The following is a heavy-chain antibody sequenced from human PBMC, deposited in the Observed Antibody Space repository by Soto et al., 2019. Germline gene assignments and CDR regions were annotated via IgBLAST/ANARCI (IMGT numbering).Heavy chain of an antibody. CDR3: ASSPGGGRQPGYYYYGMDV. J-gene: IGHJ6*02. Sequence: NPSETLSLTCTVSGGSISSGGYYWSWIRQHPGKGLEWIGYIYYSGSTYYNPSLKSRVTISVDTSKNQFSLKLSSVTAADTAVYYCASSPGGGRQPGYYYYGMDVWGQGTTVTVSS. CDR2: IYYSGST. CDR1: GGSISSGGYY. D-gene: IGHD3-16*01. V-gene: IGHV4-31*03.